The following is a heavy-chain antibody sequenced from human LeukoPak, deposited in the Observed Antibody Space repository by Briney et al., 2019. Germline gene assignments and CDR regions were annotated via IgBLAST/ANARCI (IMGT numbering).Heavy chain of an antibody. CDR1: GGTFSSYA. Sequence: SVKVSCKASGGTFSSYAISWVRQAPGQGLEWMGGIIPIFGTANYAQRFQGRVTITTDESTSTAYMELSSLRSEDTAVYYCARGAAAGYCYYYMDVWGKGTTVTVSS. D-gene: IGHD6-13*01. CDR3: ARGAAAGYCYYYMDV. V-gene: IGHV1-69*05. CDR2: IIPIFGTA. J-gene: IGHJ6*03.